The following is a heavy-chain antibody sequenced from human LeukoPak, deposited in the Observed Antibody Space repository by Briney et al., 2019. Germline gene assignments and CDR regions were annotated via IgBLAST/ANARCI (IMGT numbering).Heavy chain of an antibody. D-gene: IGHD1-26*01. J-gene: IGHJ4*02. V-gene: IGHV3-23*01. CDR3: AKGDSGSYYKDPYYFDY. Sequence: GGSLRLSCAASGFTFSSYAMSWVRQAPGKGLEWVSAISGSGDSTYYADSVKGRFTISRDNPKNTLYLQMNSLRAEDTAVYYCAKGDSGSYYKDPYYFDYWGQGTLVTVSS. CDR2: ISGSGDST. CDR1: GFTFSSYA.